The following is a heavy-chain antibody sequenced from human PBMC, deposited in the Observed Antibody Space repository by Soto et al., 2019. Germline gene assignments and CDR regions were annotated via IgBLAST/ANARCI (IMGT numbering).Heavy chain of an antibody. Sequence: ASVKVSCKASGGTFSSYIISWVRQAPGQGLEWMGRIIPILGIANYAQKFQGRVTITADKSTSTAYMELSGLRSEDTAVYYCARAYGTWVVDAFDIWGQGTMVTVSS. J-gene: IGHJ3*02. V-gene: IGHV1-69*02. D-gene: IGHD1-1*01. CDR2: IIPILGIA. CDR1: GGTFSSYI. CDR3: ARAYGTWVVDAFDI.